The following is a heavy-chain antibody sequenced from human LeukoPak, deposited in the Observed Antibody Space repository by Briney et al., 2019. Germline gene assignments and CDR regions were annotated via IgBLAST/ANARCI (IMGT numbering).Heavy chain of an antibody. Sequence: ASVKVSCKASGYTFTSYSINWVRQAPGQGLEWMGWISTYNGNTNYAQKLQGRVTMTTDTSTSTAYMELRSLRSDDTAVYYCAKVRWGDGSSSFENWGQETLVTVSS. J-gene: IGHJ4*02. D-gene: IGHD6-6*01. CDR1: GYTFTSYS. CDR2: ISTYNGNT. V-gene: IGHV1-18*01. CDR3: AKVRWGDGSSSFEN.